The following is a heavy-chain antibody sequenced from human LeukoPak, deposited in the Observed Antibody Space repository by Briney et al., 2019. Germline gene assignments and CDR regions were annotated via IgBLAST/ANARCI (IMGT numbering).Heavy chain of an antibody. Sequence: PSETLSLTCTVSGGSISGYYWSWIRQPAGKGLEWIGRIYTSGSTNYNPSLKSRVTMSVDTSKNQFSLKLSSVTAADTAVYYCARDRVAVAAAGNSFDYWGQGTLVTVSS. CDR3: ARDRVAVAAAGNSFDY. CDR2: IYTSGST. V-gene: IGHV4-4*07. CDR1: GGSISGYY. D-gene: IGHD6-19*01. J-gene: IGHJ4*02.